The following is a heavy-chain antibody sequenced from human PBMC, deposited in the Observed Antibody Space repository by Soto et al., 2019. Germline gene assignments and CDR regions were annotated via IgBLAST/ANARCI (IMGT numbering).Heavy chain of an antibody. V-gene: IGHV4-34*01. Sequence: SETLSLTCAVYGGSFSGYYWSWIRQPPGKGLEWIGEINHSGSTNYNPSLKSRVTISVDTSKNQFSLKLSSVTAPDTAVYYCAREVGYSGNDMGFSAAFDIWGQGTMVTVSS. D-gene: IGHD5-12*01. J-gene: IGHJ3*02. CDR1: GGSFSGYY. CDR2: INHSGST. CDR3: AREVGYSGNDMGFSAAFDI.